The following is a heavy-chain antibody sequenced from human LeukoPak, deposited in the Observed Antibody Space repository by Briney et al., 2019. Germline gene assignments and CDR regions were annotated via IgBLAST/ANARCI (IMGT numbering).Heavy chain of an antibody. Sequence: SQTLSLTCTVSGGSISSGGYYWSWIRQHPGKGLEWIGYIYYSGSTYYNPSLKSRVTISVDTSKNQFSLKLSSVTAADTAVYYCARAWGGGKGSFHNWFDPWGQGTLVTVSS. D-gene: IGHD3-16*01. CDR1: GGSISSGGYY. CDR3: ARAWGGGKGSFHNWFDP. J-gene: IGHJ5*02. V-gene: IGHV4-31*03. CDR2: IYYSGST.